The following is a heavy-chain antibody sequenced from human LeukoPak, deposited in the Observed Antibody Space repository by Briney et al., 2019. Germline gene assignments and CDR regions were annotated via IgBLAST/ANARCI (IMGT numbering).Heavy chain of an antibody. Sequence: LGASLQISCKCSGSTFTNHWISWVRQLPGKGVEWMGKIDPSDSYTNYSPSFQGHVTISADKSISTAYLQWSSLKASDTAMYYCAGAPDSDSGYDYFDYWGQGTLVTVSS. CDR3: AGAPDSDSGYDYFDY. CDR1: GSTFTNHW. D-gene: IGHD5-12*01. V-gene: IGHV5-10-1*01. J-gene: IGHJ4*02. CDR2: IDPSDSYT.